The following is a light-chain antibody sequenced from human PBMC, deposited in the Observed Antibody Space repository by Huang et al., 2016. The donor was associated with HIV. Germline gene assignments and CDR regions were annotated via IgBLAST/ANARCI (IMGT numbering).Light chain of an antibody. CDR2: AAS. Sequence: AIQMTQSPSSLSASVGDRVTITCRASQGIRNDLGWYQQRPDKAPKVLIYAASELDSGVPLRFSGSGSGTEFTLTISSLQPEDSATYYCLQDYNYPRTFGQGTKVKI. CDR3: LQDYNYPRT. J-gene: IGKJ1*01. V-gene: IGKV1-6*02. CDR1: QGIRND.